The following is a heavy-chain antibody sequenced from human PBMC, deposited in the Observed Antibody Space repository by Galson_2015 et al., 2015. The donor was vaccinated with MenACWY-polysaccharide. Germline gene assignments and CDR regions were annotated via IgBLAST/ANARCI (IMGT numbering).Heavy chain of an antibody. CDR3: ARLTIELGHDY. D-gene: IGHD1-1*01. CDR2: INSDASGT. CDR1: GFTFSNYW. Sequence: SLRLSCAASGFTFSNYWMHWVRHAPGKGPVWVSRINSDASGTDYADSEKGRFTISRDNAKNTLYLQMNSLRAEDTAVYYCARLTIELGHDYWGQGALVTVSA. V-gene: IGHV3-74*01. J-gene: IGHJ4*02.